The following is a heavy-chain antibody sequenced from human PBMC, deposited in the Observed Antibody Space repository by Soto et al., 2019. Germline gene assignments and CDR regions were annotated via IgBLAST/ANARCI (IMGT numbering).Heavy chain of an antibody. J-gene: IGHJ6*02. CDR2: IIPIFGTA. CDR1: GGAFSSYA. D-gene: IGHD3-22*01. Sequence: SVKVSCKASGGAFSSYAISWVRQAPGQGLEWMGGIIPIFGTANYAQKFQGRVTITADESTSTAYMELSSLRSEDTAVYYCARTRRAYDSSGYYYPRGNYYYYYGMDVWGQGTTVTVSS. CDR3: ARTRRAYDSSGYYYPRGNYYYYYGMDV. V-gene: IGHV1-69*13.